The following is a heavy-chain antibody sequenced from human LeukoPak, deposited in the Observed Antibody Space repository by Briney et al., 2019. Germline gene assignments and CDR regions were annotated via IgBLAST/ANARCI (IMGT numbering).Heavy chain of an antibody. CDR3: AKEIADATGIFDY. CDR1: GFTFSSYG. J-gene: IGHJ4*02. CDR2: ISYDGSNK. V-gene: IGHV3-30*18. D-gene: IGHD2-21*02. Sequence: GGSLRLSCAASGFTFSSYGMHWVRQPPGKGLEWVAVISYDGSNKYYADSVKGRFTISRDNSKNTLYLQMNSLRAEDTAVYYCAKEIADATGIFDYWGQGTLVTVSS.